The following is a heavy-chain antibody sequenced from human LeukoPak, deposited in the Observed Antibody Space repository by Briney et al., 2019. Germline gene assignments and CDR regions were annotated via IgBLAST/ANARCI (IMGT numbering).Heavy chain of an antibody. CDR1: GGTFSSYA. CDR2: ISAYNGNT. CDR3: ARTGYSSSWLPYYYYYYMDV. D-gene: IGHD6-13*01. Sequence: ASVKVSCKASGGTFSSYAISWVRQAPGQGLEWMGWISAYNGNTNYAQKLQGRVTMTTDTSTSTAYMELRSLRSDDTAVYYCARTGYSSSWLPYYYYYYMDVWGKGTTVTVSS. V-gene: IGHV1-18*01. J-gene: IGHJ6*03.